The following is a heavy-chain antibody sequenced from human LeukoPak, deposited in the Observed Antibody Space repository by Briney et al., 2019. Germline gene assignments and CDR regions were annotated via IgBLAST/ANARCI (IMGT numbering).Heavy chain of an antibody. CDR1: GDTFSSYD. CDR2: IIPTLGIA. Sequence: SVKVSCKASGDTFSSYDISWVRQAPGQGLEWMGRIIPTLGIANYAQKLQGRVTITADKSTSTAYMELSSLRSEDTAVYYCARGDSSGFFDYWGQGTPVTVSS. V-gene: IGHV1-69*04. D-gene: IGHD6-19*01. J-gene: IGHJ4*02. CDR3: ARGDSSGFFDY.